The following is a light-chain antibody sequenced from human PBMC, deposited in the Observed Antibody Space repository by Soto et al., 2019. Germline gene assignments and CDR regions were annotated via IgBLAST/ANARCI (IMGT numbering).Light chain of an antibody. CDR2: EGS. J-gene: IGLJ1*01. CDR1: SSDVGSYNL. Sequence: QSVLTQPASVSGSPGQSITISCTGTSSDVGSYNLVSWYQQHPGKAPKLMIYEGSKRPSGVSNRFSGSKSGNTASLTISGLQAEDEADYYCCSYAGSSTFYVLGTGTKVTVL. CDR3: CSYAGSSTFYV. V-gene: IGLV2-23*01.